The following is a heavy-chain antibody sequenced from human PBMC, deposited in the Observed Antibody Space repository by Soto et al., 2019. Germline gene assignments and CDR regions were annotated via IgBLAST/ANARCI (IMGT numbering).Heavy chain of an antibody. CDR1: GGSISSGGYY. CDR3: ARVRHYDILTGYTYFDY. D-gene: IGHD3-9*01. CDR2: IYYSGST. V-gene: IGHV4-31*03. J-gene: IGHJ4*02. Sequence: PSETLSLTCTVSGGSISSGGYYWSWIRRHPGKGLEWIGYIYYSGSTYYNPSLKSRVTISVDTSKNQFSLKLSSVTAADTAVYYCARVRHYDILTGYTYFDYWGQGTLVTVSS.